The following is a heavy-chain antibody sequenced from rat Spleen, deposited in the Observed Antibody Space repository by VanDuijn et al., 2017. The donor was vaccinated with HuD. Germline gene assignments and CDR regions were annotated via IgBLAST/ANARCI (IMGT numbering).Heavy chain of an antibody. V-gene: IGHV2S63*01. CDR2: IWGDGST. Sequence: EVQLKESGPGLEQPSQTLSLTCTVSGFSLTDYSVHWVRQPPGKGLEWMGGIWGDGSTKYNSVLKSRLSISRNTSKSQIFLKMNSLHTEDTATYYGARADIAAISTGGIWGQGVMVTVSS. CDR3: ARADIAAISTGGI. J-gene: IGHJ2*01. D-gene: IGHD1-2*01. CDR1: GFSLTDYS.